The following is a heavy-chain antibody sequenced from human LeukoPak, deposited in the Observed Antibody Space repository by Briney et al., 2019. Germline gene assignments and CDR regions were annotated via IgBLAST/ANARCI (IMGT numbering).Heavy chain of an antibody. J-gene: IGHJ5*02. CDR2: IYHSGST. V-gene: IGHV4-38-2*02. CDR3: ARDVPDSSGYYWFDP. Sequence: SETLSLTCTVSGYSISSGYYWGWIRQPPGKGLEWIGSIYHSGSTYYNPSLKGRVTISVDTSKNQFSLKLSSVTAADTAVYYCARDVPDSSGYYWFDPWGQGTLVTVSS. D-gene: IGHD3-22*01. CDR1: GYSISSGYY.